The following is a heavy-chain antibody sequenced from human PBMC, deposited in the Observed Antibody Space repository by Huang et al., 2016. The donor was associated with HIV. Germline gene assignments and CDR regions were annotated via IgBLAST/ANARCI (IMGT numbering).Heavy chain of an antibody. J-gene: IGHJ4*02. CDR2: ISYDGSNK. Sequence: QVQLVESGGGVVQPGRSLRLSCAASGFSFSSYGRHWVRQEPGKELECVAVISYDGSNKYYADSVKGRSTISRENSKNTVYLQMNSLRAEDTAVYCCAKDHVAAVAGRRGWGFDYWGQGTLVTVSS. V-gene: IGHV3-30*18. D-gene: IGHD6-19*01. CDR1: GFSFSSYG. CDR3: AKDHVAAVAGRRGWGFDY.